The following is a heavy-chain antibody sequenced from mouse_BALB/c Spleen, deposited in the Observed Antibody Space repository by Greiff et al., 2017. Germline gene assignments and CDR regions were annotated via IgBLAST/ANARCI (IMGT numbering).Heavy chain of an antibody. Sequence: EVKVVESGGGLVQPGGSLKLSCAASGFTFSSYTMSWVRQTPEKRLEWVAYISNGGGSTYYPDTVKGRFTISRDNAKNTLYLQMSSLKSEDTAMYYCAINYGFAYWGQGTLVTVSA. CDR1: GFTFSSYT. CDR3: AINYGFAY. J-gene: IGHJ3*01. D-gene: IGHD2-1*01. V-gene: IGHV5-12-2*01. CDR2: ISNGGGST.